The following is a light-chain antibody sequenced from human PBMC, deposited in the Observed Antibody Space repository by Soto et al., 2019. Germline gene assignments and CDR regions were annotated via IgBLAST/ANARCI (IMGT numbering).Light chain of an antibody. CDR2: AAS. Sequence: DIQMTQSPCSLSASVGDRVTITCRASQSISSYLNWYQQKPGKAPKLLIYAASSLQSGVPSRFSGSGSGTDFTLTISSLQPEDFATYYCQQSYSTSMYTFGQGTKVDIK. J-gene: IGKJ2*01. CDR1: QSISSY. V-gene: IGKV1-39*01. CDR3: QQSYSTSMYT.